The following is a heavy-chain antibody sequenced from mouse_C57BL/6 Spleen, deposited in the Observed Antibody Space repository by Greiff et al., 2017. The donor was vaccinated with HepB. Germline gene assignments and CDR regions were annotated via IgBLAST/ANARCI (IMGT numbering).Heavy chain of an antibody. CDR3: TREGYSNYDY. CDR2: ISSGGDYI. D-gene: IGHD2-5*01. J-gene: IGHJ2*01. Sequence: EVQGVESGEGLVKPGGSLKLSCAASGFTFSSYAMSWVRQTPEKRLVWVAYISSGGDYIYYADTVKGRFTISRDNARNTLYLQMSSLKSEDTAMYYCTREGYSNYDYWGQGTTLTVSS. CDR1: GFTFSSYA. V-gene: IGHV5-9-1*02.